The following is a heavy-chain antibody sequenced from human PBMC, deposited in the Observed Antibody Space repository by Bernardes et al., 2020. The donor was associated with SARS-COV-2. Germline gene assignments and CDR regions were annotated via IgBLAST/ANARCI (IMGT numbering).Heavy chain of an antibody. Sequence: GESLKISCKASGYRFTNFHLMWLRQTAEKGLEWIGRIDPNDSETNYSPSFRGHVTMSVDKSSTTGYLQWSHLSASDTALYFCARDPYSMGYNWFDPWGQGTLVTVSS. V-gene: IGHV5-10-1*01. CDR3: ARDPYSMGYNWFDP. CDR1: GYRFTNFH. CDR2: IDPNDSET. J-gene: IGHJ5*02. D-gene: IGHD1-26*01.